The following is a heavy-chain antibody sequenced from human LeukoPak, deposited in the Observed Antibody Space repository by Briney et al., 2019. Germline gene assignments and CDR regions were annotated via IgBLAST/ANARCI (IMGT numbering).Heavy chain of an antibody. CDR3: AGRKTRDSSHY. CDR1: GFTFSSYA. CDR2: ISYDGSNK. D-gene: IGHD3-22*01. V-gene: IGHV3-30*04. Sequence: GGSLRLSCAASGFTFSSYAMHWVRQAPGKGLEWVAVISYDGSNKYYADSVKGRFTISRDNSKNTLYLQMNSLRAEDTAVYYCAGRKTRDSSHYWGQGTLVTVSS. J-gene: IGHJ4*02.